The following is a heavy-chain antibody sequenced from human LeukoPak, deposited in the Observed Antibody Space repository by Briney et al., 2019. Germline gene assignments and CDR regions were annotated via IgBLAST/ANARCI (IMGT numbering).Heavy chain of an antibody. CDR2: ISYDGSNK. Sequence: GRSLRLSCAASGFTFSSYGMHWVRQAPGKGLEWVAVISYDGSNKYYADSVKGRFTISRDNSKNTLYLQMNSLRAEDTAVYYCAKGYNFWSGYSWFDYWGQGTLVTVSS. CDR1: GFTFSSYG. CDR3: AKGYNFWSGYSWFDY. J-gene: IGHJ4*02. D-gene: IGHD3-3*01. V-gene: IGHV3-30*18.